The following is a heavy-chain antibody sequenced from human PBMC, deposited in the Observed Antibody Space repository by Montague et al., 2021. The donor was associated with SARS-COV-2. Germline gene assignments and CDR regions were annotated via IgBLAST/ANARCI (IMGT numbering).Heavy chain of an antibody. Sequence: SETLSLTCAVYGGSFSGYYWSWIRQPPGKGLEWIGEINHSGSTNYNPSLKSRVSMSVDKSWNQFSLRLTSVTAADTAIYYCARRGGGRSAPAYWGQGTLVTVSS. CDR2: INHSGST. V-gene: IGHV4-34*01. J-gene: IGHJ4*02. CDR3: ARRGGGRSAPAY. CDR1: GGSFSGYY. D-gene: IGHD1-26*01.